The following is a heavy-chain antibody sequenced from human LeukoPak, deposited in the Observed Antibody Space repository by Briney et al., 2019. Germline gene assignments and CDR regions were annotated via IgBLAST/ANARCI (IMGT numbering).Heavy chain of an antibody. D-gene: IGHD3-22*01. CDR1: GYTFTSYG. CDR3: ARGEPQYYYDSSGPSWDY. CDR2: ISAYNGNT. J-gene: IGHJ4*02. V-gene: IGHV1-18*01. Sequence: GASVKVFCKASGYTFTSYGISWVRQAPGQGLEWMGWISAYNGNTNYAQKLQGRVTMTTDTSTSIAYMELRSLRSDDTAVYYCARGEPQYYYDSSGPSWDYWGQGTLVTVSS.